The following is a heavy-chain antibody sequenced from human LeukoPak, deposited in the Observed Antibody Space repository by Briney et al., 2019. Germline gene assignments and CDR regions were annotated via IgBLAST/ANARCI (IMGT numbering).Heavy chain of an antibody. J-gene: IGHJ6*02. CDR3: AKDAAYYYGMDV. V-gene: IGHV3-43*02. CDR1: GFTFDDYA. Sequence: GGSLRLSRAASGFTFDDYAMHWVRHAPGKGLEWVSLISGDGGSTYYADSVKGRFTISRDNSKNSLYLQMNSLRTEDTALYYCAKDAAYYYGMDVWGQGTTVTVSS. CDR2: ISGDGGST.